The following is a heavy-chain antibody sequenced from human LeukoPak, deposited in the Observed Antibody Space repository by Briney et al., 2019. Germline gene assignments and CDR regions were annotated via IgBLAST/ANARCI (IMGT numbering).Heavy chain of an antibody. J-gene: IGHJ5*02. CDR2: ISGYNGKT. CDR3: ARGPRYCSSTSCFNEWYWFDP. D-gene: IGHD2-2*01. V-gene: IGHV1-18*01. CDR1: GYTFTSYG. Sequence: ASVKVSCTASGYTFTSYGISWVRQAPGQGLEWMGWISGYNGKTNYAQNLQGRVTMTTDTSTSTVYMEVRSLRSDDTAVYYCARGPRYCSSTSCFNEWYWFDPWGQGTLVTVSS.